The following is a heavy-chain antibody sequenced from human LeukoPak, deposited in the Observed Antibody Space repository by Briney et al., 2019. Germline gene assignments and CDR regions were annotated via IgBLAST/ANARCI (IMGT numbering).Heavy chain of an antibody. CDR3: ARGAGRNWREYWYFDL. D-gene: IGHD3-3*01. V-gene: IGHV3-11*01. CDR1: GFSFSNYY. Sequence: GGSLRLSCAASGFSFSNYYMSWIRQAPGKGLEWVSYISFSASSIYYADSVKGRFTISRDNAQNALSLQLNSLRAEDTAVYYCARGAGRNWREYWYFDLWGRGTLVTVSS. J-gene: IGHJ2*01. CDR2: ISFSASSI.